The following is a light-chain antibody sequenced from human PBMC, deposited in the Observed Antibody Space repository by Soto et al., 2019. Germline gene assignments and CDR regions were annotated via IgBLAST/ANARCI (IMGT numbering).Light chain of an antibody. V-gene: IGKV2-28*01. CDR1: QSLLHSDGYNY. CDR3: MQALQART. J-gene: IGKJ1*01. Sequence: DIVMTQSPLFLRVTPGEPASISCRSSQSLLHSDGYNYLDWYLQTPGQSPXXLIYLGSNRASGVPDRFSGSGSGTDFTLKISRVEAEDVGIYYCMQALQARTFGQGTKVDIK. CDR2: LGS.